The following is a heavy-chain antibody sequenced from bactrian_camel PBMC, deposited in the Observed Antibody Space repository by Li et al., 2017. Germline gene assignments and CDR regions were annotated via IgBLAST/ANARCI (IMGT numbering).Heavy chain of an antibody. V-gene: IGHV3S63*01. CDR1: GLAFDDYA. CDR3: AAAICNQRRVGILHNHY. J-gene: IGHJ4*01. D-gene: IGHD5*01. Sequence: HVQLVESGGGRVQAGESLRLSCTTSGLAFDDYAMGWFRKTPGKEREGVSCITRFSELTYYIDPVKGRFNISRDNAKSTLYLQMNSLEPGDTAIYYCAAAICNQRRVGILHNHYWGQGTQVTVS. CDR2: ITRFSELT.